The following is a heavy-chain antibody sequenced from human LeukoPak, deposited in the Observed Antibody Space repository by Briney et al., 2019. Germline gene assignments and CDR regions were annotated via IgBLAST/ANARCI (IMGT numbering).Heavy chain of an antibody. CDR2: IGWNSGSI. J-gene: IGHJ4*02. D-gene: IGHD3-10*01. Sequence: GRSLRLSCAASGFTFDDYAMHWVRQAPGKGLEWVSGIGWNSGSIGYADSVKGRFTISRDNAKNSLYLQMNSLRAEDTALYYCAKFGGGSGSYSVMWGQGTLVTVSS. CDR3: AKFGGGSGSYSVM. V-gene: IGHV3-9*01. CDR1: GFTFDDYA.